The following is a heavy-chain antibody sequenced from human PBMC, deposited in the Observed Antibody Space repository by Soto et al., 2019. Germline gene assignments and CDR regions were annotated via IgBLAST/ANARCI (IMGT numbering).Heavy chain of an antibody. CDR2: IWYDGSNK. V-gene: IGHV3-33*01. Sequence: GGSLRLSCAASGFTFSSYGMHWVRQAPGKGLEWVAVIWYDGSNKYYADSVKGRFTISRDNSKNTLYLQMNSLRAEDTAVYYCARDPYCSGGSCYYVGVGLNSTSSVYWGQGTLVTVSS. D-gene: IGHD2-15*01. J-gene: IGHJ4*02. CDR3: ARDPYCSGGSCYYVGVGLNSTSSVY. CDR1: GFTFSSYG.